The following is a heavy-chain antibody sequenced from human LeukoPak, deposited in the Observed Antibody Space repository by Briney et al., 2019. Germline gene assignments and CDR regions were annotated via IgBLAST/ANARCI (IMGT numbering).Heavy chain of an antibody. D-gene: IGHD3-3*01. CDR1: GFTFPTYS. CDR3: AKGIFGVIHNGIDV. V-gene: IGHV3-23*01. J-gene: IGHJ6*02. CDR2: INAAGDDM. Sequence: GGSLRLSCVASGFTFPTYSMAWVRQAPGKGLDWVSSINAAGDDMYYADSVKGRFSISRDNLKNTLYLQMHSLRAEDRAIYYCAKGIFGVIHNGIDVWAKGPRSPSP.